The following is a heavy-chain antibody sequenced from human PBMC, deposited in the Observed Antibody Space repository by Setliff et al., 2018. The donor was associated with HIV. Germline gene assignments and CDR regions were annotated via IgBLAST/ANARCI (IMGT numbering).Heavy chain of an antibody. CDR2: INTETGNP. CDR1: GYTFTTYG. J-gene: IGHJ4*02. D-gene: IGHD1-26*01. Sequence: ASVKVSCKASGYTFTTYGTSWVRQAPGQGFEWMGWINTETGNPMYAQGFRGRFVFSLDTSVSTTYLQINSLKAEDTAMYYCARVGSYWSTFDYWGQGALVTVSS. CDR3: ARVGSYWSTFDY. V-gene: IGHV7-4-1*02.